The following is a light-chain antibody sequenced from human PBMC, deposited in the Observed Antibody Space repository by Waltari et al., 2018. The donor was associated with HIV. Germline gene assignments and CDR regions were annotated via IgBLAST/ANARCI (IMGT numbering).Light chain of an antibody. Sequence: QSALTQPRSVSGSTGQSVTISCTGTSSDVGGFNYVSWYQQHPGQAPKLMIYDVSKRPSGVPGRFSGSKSGNTASLTISGLQAEDEADYYCCSYAGSYTWVFGGGTKLTVL. CDR2: DVS. J-gene: IGLJ3*02. CDR3: CSYAGSYTWV. CDR1: SSDVGGFNY. V-gene: IGLV2-11*01.